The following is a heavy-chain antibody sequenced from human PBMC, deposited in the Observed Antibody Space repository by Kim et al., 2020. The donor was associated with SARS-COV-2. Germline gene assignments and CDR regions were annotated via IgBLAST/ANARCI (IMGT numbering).Heavy chain of an antibody. CDR2: IYSGGST. CDR3: ARAPRAVAGTFFDY. CDR1: GFTVSSNY. D-gene: IGHD6-19*01. J-gene: IGHJ4*02. V-gene: IGHV3-53*01. Sequence: GGSLRLSCAASGFTVSSNYMSWVRQAPGKGLEWVSVIYSGGSTYYADSVKGRFTISRDNSKNTLYLQMNSLRAEDTAVYYCARAPRAVAGTFFDYWGQGTLVTVSS.